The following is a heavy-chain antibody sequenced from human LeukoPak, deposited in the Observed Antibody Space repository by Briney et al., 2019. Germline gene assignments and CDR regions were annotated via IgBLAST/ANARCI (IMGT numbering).Heavy chain of an antibody. CDR1: GYTFTGYY. J-gene: IGHJ3*02. CDR3: ARDREHTVVVTPPDAFDI. CDR2: INPNSGGT. V-gene: IGHV1-2*02. D-gene: IGHD2-21*02. Sequence: GASVKVSCKASGYTFTGYYMHWVRQAPGQGLEWMGWINPNSGGTNYAQKFQGRVTMTRDTSISTAYMELSRLRSDDTAVYYCARDREHTVVVTPPDAFDIWGQGTMVTVSS.